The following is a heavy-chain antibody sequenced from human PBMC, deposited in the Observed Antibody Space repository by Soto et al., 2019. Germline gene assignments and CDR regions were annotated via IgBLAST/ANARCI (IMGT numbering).Heavy chain of an antibody. CDR1: GFTVSNNY. CDR2: IYSGGYT. J-gene: IGHJ4*02. Sequence: PGGSLRLSGAVSGFTVSNNYMSWVLQAPGKGLEGVSVIYSGGYTAYGDSMKGRFTISRDNAKNSLYLEMNSLRAEDTAVYYCARESEDLTSNFDYWGQGTLVPVYS. V-gene: IGHV3-53*01. CDR3: ARESEDLTSNFDY.